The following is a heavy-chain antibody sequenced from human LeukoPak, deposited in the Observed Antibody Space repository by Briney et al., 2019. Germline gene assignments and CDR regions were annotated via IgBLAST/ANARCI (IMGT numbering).Heavy chain of an antibody. J-gene: IGHJ5*02. CDR2: IYYSGST. Sequence: SPSETLSLTCTVSGGSMSSYYWSWIRQPPGKGLEWIGYIYYSGSTSYNPSLKSRVTISVDTSKNQFSLKLNSVTAADTAVYYCARKPSSSWSNWLDPWGQGTLVTVSS. CDR3: ARKPSSSWSNWLDP. V-gene: IGHV4-59*01. D-gene: IGHD6-13*01. CDR1: GGSMSSYY.